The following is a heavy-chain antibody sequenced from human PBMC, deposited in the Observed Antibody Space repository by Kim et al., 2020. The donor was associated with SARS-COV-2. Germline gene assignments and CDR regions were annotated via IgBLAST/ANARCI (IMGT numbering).Heavy chain of an antibody. CDR2: INTVNGNT. Sequence: ASVKVSCKASGYTFTTFAIHWVRQAPGQRLEWMGWINTVNGNTKYSQKFQGRVTISRDTSASTAYMELSGLRSEDTAVYYCARGTRFGELLAWFDPWGQGTLVTVSS. CDR1: GYTFTTFA. CDR3: ARGTRFGELLAWFDP. V-gene: IGHV1-3*04. J-gene: IGHJ5*02. D-gene: IGHD3-10*01.